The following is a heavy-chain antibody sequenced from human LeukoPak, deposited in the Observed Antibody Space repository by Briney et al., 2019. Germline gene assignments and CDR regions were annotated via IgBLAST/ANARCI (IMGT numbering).Heavy chain of an antibody. J-gene: IGHJ4*02. CDR2: INPNSGGT. V-gene: IGHV1-2*02. D-gene: IGHD2-2*01. CDR3: ARDPSFLSTRCDY. Sequence: ASVKVSCKASGYTFTGYYMHWVRQAPGQGLEWMGWINPNSGGTNYAQKFQGRVTMTRDTSISTAYMELSRLRSDDTAVYYCARDPSFLSTRCDYWGQGTLVTVSS. CDR1: GYTFTGYY.